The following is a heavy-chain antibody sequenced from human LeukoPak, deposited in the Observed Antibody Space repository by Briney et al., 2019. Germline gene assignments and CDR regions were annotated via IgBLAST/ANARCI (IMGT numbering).Heavy chain of an antibody. V-gene: IGHV3-30*18. CDR1: GFTFSSYG. D-gene: IGHD6-13*01. CDR3: AKRYSRSGFDY. J-gene: IGHJ4*02. CDR2: ISYDGSNK. Sequence: GGSLRLSCAASGFTFSSYGMHWVRQAPGKGLEWVAVISYDGSNKYYADSVKGRFTISRDNSKNTVYLQMNRLRAEDTAVYYCAKRYSRSGFDYWGQGTLVTVSS.